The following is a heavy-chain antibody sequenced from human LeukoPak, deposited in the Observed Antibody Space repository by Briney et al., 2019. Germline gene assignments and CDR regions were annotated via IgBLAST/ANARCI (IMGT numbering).Heavy chain of an antibody. D-gene: IGHD3-3*01. J-gene: IGHJ4*02. Sequence: GGSLRLSCAASGFTFSSYGIHWVRQAPGKGLEWVAVISYDGSNKYYADSVKVRFTISRDNSKNTLYLQMNSLRAEDTAVYYCAKDAEYDFWSGYYMGFFDYWGQGTLVTVSS. CDR1: GFTFSSYG. CDR3: AKDAEYDFWSGYYMGFFDY. V-gene: IGHV3-30*18. CDR2: ISYDGSNK.